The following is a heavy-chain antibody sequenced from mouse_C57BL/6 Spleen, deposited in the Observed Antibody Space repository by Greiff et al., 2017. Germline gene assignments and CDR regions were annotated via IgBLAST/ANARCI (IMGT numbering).Heavy chain of an antibody. J-gene: IGHJ3*01. CDR3: ADSEGAY. CDR2: IDPEDGET. CDR1: GFNIKDYY. V-gene: IGHV14-2*01. Sequence: VHVKQSGAELVKPGASVKLSCTASGFNIKDYYMHWVKQRTEQGLEWIGRIDPEDGETKYAPQFQGKATITADTSSNTAYLQLSSLTSEDTAVYYCADSEGAYWGQGTLVTVSA. D-gene: IGHD2-12*01.